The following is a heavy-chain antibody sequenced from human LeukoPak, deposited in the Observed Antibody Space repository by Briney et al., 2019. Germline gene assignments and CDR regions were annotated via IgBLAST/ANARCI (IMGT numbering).Heavy chain of an antibody. J-gene: IGHJ2*01. Sequence: SETLSLTCDVSGDSISSGYYWGWIRQPPGKGLGWIGTIYHSGSTYYNPSLKSRGTISADTSKNQFALTLNSVTAADTAVYYCARNSTSWSFDLWGRGTLVTVSS. CDR1: GDSISSGYY. CDR2: IYHSGST. V-gene: IGHV4-38-2*01. CDR3: ARNSTSWSFDL. D-gene: IGHD3-10*01.